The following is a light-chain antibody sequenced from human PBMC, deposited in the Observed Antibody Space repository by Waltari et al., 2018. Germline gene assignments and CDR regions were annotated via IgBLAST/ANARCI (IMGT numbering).Light chain of an antibody. CDR2: RAS. CDR3: QQGDSYPYS. V-gene: IGKV1-16*01. Sequence: DIQMTQSPSSLSASVGDTVTITCQASQGIGNNLNWYQQKPGKAPTLLIYRASSLQSGIPSRFSGMGSGTDFTLTISSLQPEDFATYYGQQGDSYPYSFGQGTKVEIK. CDR1: QGIGNN. J-gene: IGKJ2*03.